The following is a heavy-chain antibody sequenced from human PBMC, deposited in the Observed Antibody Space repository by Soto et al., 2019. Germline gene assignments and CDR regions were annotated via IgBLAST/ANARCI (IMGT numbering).Heavy chain of an antibody. Sequence: SETLSLTRTVAGGSVSSGSYYWSWIRQPPGKGLEWIGYIYYSGSTNYNPSLKSRVTISVDTSKNQFSLKLSSVTAADPAVYYCARSQWFGDLDYWGQGTLVTVSS. CDR1: GGSVSSGSYY. J-gene: IGHJ4*02. V-gene: IGHV4-61*01. D-gene: IGHD3-10*01. CDR2: IYYSGST. CDR3: ARSQWFGDLDY.